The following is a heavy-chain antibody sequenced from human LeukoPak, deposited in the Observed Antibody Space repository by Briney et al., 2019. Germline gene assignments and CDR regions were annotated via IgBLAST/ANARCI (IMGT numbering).Heavy chain of an antibody. CDR1: GGSISSSSYY. CDR3: ARDLSDRIAAASI. J-gene: IGHJ4*02. V-gene: IGHV4-39*07. CDR2: IYYSGST. Sequence: SETLSLTCTVSGGSISSSSYYWGWIRQPPGKGLEWIGSIYYSGSTYYNPSLKSRVTISVDTSKNQFSLKLSSVTAADTAVYYCARDLSDRIAAASIWGQGTLVTVSS. D-gene: IGHD6-13*01.